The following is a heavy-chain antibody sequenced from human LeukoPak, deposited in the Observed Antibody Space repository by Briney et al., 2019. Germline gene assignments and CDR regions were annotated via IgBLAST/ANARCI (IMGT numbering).Heavy chain of an antibody. V-gene: IGHV1-69*02. CDR1: EDTFRHYS. CDR2: VIPGLGIT. D-gene: IGHD1-7*01. Sequence: GASVKVSCKASEDTFRHYSVTWVRQAPGQGLEWVGRVIPGLGITNLAERFQARVSLSADRSTSTAYLELSSLNVYDTAVYYCARGSERNSDQPSWLDPWGQGTLVTVSS. CDR3: ARGSERNSDQPSWLDP. J-gene: IGHJ5*02.